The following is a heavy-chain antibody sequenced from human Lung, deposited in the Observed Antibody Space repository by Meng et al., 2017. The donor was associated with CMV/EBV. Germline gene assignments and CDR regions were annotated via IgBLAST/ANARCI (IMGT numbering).Heavy chain of an antibody. D-gene: IGHD1-7*01. Sequence: GVGVGWIRPPPGKALEWLSLIYWNDDKRYSPFLKSRLTITKDTSKNQVVLTMTNTDLVDTATYYCAHRDSITGTSGSLGEYYFDYWGQGTLVTVSS. CDR2: IYWNDDK. CDR1: GVG. J-gene: IGHJ4*02. V-gene: IGHV2-5*01. CDR3: AHRDSITGTSGSLGEYYFDY.